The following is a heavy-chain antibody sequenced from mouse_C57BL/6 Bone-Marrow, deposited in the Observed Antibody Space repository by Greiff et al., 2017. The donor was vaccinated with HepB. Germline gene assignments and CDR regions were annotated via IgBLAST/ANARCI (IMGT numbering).Heavy chain of an antibody. CDR3: ARGYYGSSFLFAY. J-gene: IGHJ3*01. Sequence: EVQLQQSGPELVKPGASVKISCKASGYTFTDYYMNWVKQSHGKSLEWIGDINPNNGGTSYNQKFKGKATLTVDKSSSTAYMELRSLTSADSAVYYCARGYYGSSFLFAYWGQGTLVTVSA. CDR1: GYTFTDYY. D-gene: IGHD1-1*01. V-gene: IGHV1-26*01. CDR2: INPNNGGT.